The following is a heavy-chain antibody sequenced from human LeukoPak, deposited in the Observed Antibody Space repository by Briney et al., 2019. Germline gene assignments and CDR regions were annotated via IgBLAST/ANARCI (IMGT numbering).Heavy chain of an antibody. CDR2: ISYDGSNI. J-gene: IGHJ4*02. CDR1: GYTFSSYG. V-gene: IGHV3-30*18. CDR3: AKDARYFDY. Sequence: GGSLRLSCAASGYTFSSYGMHWVRQAPGKGLEWVAIISYDGSNIYYADSVKGRFTISRDNSKNTLYLQMNSLRAEDTAVYYCAKDARYFDYWGQGTLVTVSS.